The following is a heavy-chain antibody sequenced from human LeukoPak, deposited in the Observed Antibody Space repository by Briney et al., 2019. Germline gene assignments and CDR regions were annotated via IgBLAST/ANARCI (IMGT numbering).Heavy chain of an antibody. V-gene: IGHV3-48*03. CDR3: ASNRSKYRFDY. J-gene: IGHJ4*02. CDR1: GFTFSSYE. CDR2: ISSSGSNI. D-gene: IGHD1-14*01. Sequence: GGSLRLSCAASGFTFSSYEMNWVRQAPGKGLEWVSYISSSGSNIYYADSVKGRFTISRDNAKNSLYLQMNSLRAEDTAFYYCASNRSKYRFDYWGQGTLVTVS.